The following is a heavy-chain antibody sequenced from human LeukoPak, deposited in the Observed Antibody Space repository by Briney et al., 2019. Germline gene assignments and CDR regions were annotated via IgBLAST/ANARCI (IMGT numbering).Heavy chain of an antibody. V-gene: IGHV4-61*02. CDR2: IYTSGST. CDR1: GGSISSGSYY. Sequence: SQTLSLTCTVSGGSISSGSYYWGWIRQPAGKGLEWVGRIYTSGSTNYNPSLKSLVTISVIMSKNQFSLELSSVTAGDTAVYYCARGYSGSYSFDYWGQGPLVTVSS. J-gene: IGHJ4*02. CDR3: ARGYSGSYSFDY. D-gene: IGHD1-26*01.